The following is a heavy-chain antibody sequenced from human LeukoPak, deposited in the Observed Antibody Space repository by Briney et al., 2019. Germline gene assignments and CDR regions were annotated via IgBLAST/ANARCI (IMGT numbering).Heavy chain of an antibody. D-gene: IGHD3-9*01. J-gene: IGHJ4*02. V-gene: IGHV3-74*03. CDR3: ARDLDWILFDY. CDR1: GFTFSTYW. Sequence: AGGSLRRSCAASGFTFSTYWMHWVRQAPGRGLVWCARIRPEGTTTAYADSVKGRFTISRDNAKNTLFLQMNSLSAEDTAVYYCARDLDWILFDYWGQGTLVTVSS. CDR2: IRPEGTTT.